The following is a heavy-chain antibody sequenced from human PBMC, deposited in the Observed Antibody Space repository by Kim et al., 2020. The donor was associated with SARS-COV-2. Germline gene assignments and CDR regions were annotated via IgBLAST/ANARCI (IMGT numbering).Heavy chain of an antibody. Sequence: GGSLRLSCAASGFTFSDHYMDWVRQAPGKGLEWVGRTRNKANSYTTEYAASVKGRFIISRDDSKNLLYLQMNSLKTEDTAVYYCARAGSGIYFGDPGGQGTLLPVS. CDR1: GFTFSDHY. V-gene: IGHV3-72*01. CDR2: TRNKANSYTT. CDR3: ARAGSGIYFGDP. D-gene: IGHD1-26*01. J-gene: IGHJ5*02.